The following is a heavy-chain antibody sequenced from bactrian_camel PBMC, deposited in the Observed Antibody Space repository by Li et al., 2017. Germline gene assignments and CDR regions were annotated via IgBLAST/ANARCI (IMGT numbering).Heavy chain of an antibody. CDR3: AALCRGQWDSPDCAY. V-gene: IGHV3S40*01. CDR2: IDTGDGST. CDR1: GYTVNTY. D-gene: IGHD3*01. Sequence: VQLEESGGGSVQAGGSLRLSCAASGYTVNTYSWFRQAPGQERDGVAAIDTGDGSTYYLNSVEGRFTISHDNAKNTLYLQMNSLKPEDTAIYYCAALCRGQWDSPDCAYWGQGTQVTVS. J-gene: IGHJ4*01.